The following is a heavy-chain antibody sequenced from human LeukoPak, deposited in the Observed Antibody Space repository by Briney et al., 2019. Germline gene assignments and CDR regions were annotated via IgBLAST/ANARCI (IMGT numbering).Heavy chain of an antibody. CDR2: IYYRGST. V-gene: IGHV4-59*01. J-gene: IGHJ2*01. D-gene: IGHD6-6*01. Sequence: PSETLSLTCTVSGGTISGYYYNWIRQPAGKVREWMGFIYYRGSTNYNPSLMSRVTISLDKSKNRFSLKLSSVTTSDTAVDYCVRTVVTLYWYFDLWGRGTLVTVSS. CDR1: GGTISGYY. CDR3: VRTVVTLYWYFDL.